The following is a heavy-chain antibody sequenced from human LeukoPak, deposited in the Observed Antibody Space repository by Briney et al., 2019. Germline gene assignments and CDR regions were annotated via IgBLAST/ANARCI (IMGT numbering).Heavy chain of an antibody. D-gene: IGHD1-26*01. J-gene: IGHJ3*01. CDR1: GGSFSGYY. CDR2: INHSGST. Sequence: SETLSLTCAVYGGSFSGYYWSWIRQPPGKGLEWIGEINHSGSTNYNPSLKSRVTISVDTSKNQFSLKLTPVTAADMAVYFCARQFLVGSTFHAFDLWGQGTRVTVSS. CDR3: ARQFLVGSTFHAFDL. V-gene: IGHV4-34*01.